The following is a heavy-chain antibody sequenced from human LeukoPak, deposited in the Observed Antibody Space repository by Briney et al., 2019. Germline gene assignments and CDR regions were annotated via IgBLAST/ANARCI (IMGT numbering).Heavy chain of an antibody. CDR3: ARNFDSYNAFDI. CDR1: SFSISSSDYY. J-gene: IGHJ3*02. CDR2: ISYSGST. Sequence: SETLSLTCTVSSFSISSSDYYWSWIRQHPAKGLEWIGYISYSGSTYYNPSLKSRVTISTDTSKNHFSLRLSSVTAAGTAVYYCARNFDSYNAFDIWGQGTMVTVSS. D-gene: IGHD3-22*01. V-gene: IGHV4-31*03.